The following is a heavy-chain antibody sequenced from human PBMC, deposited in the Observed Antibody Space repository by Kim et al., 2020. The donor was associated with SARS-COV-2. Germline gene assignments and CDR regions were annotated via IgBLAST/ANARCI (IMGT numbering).Heavy chain of an antibody. V-gene: IGHV3-48*02. CDR1: GFTFSSYS. J-gene: IGHJ4*01. D-gene: IGHD6-13*01. Sequence: GGSLRLSCAASGFTFSSYSMNWVRQAPGKGLEWVSSISSSSSTIYYVDSEKGRLTISRNNVKNSLYLQINRLRDKDRAGYYCAREPGTAAGHFDDWGQG. CDR2: ISSSSSTI. CDR3: AREPGTAAGHFDD.